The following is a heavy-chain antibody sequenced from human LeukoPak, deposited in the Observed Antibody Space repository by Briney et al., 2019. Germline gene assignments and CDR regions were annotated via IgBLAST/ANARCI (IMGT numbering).Heavy chain of an antibody. CDR1: GFTVSSNY. D-gene: IGHD1-26*01. CDR2: IRYDGSNK. CDR3: ARGSYHYFDY. Sequence: GGSLRLSCAASGFTVSSNYMSWVRQAPGKGLEWVAFIRYDGSNKYYADSVKGRFTISRDNSKNTLYLQMNSLRAEDTAVYYCARGSYHYFDYWGQGTLVTVSS. V-gene: IGHV3-30*02. J-gene: IGHJ4*02.